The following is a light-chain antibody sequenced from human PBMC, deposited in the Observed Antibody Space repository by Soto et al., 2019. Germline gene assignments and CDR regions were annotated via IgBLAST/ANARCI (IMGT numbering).Light chain of an antibody. CDR1: SSDVGGYNY. Sequence: QSVLTQPASVSGSPGQSITISCTGTSSDVGGYNYVSWYQQHPGKAPKLMIYDVSNRPSGVSNRFSGSKSGNTASLSISGLQAEDVAVYYCSSYTSIYTLSLFGTGPNVTV. CDR3: SSYTSIYTLSL. CDR2: DVS. J-gene: IGLJ1*01. V-gene: IGLV2-14*03.